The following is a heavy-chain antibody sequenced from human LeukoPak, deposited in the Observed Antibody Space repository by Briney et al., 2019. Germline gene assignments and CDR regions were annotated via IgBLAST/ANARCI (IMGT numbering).Heavy chain of an antibody. CDR1: GFTFSNAW. CDR3: TTPPYGRSGY. CDR2: IKSNSDGGTT. J-gene: IGHJ4*02. V-gene: IGHV3-15*01. Sequence: PGGSLRLSCATSGFTFSNAWMSWVRQAPGKGLEWVGRIKSNSDGGTTVYAAPLKGRFTISRDDSKNTLFLQVNSLKTEDTAVYYCTTPPYGRSGYGGQGPLATVSS. D-gene: IGHD3-10*01.